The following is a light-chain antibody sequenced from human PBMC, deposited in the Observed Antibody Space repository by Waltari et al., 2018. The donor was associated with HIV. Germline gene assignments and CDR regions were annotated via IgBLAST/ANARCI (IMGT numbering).Light chain of an antibody. V-gene: IGLV2-14*01. J-gene: IGLJ1*01. CDR2: EVS. Sequence: QSALTQPASVSGSPGQSITISCPGTSTDIGGFNSFPWYHQHPGKVPKLMIYEVSHRPAGVSNRFSGSKSGDTASLTISGLQAEDEADYYCTSYTTSSTCVFGTGTKVTVL. CDR1: STDIGGFNS. CDR3: TSYTTSSTCV.